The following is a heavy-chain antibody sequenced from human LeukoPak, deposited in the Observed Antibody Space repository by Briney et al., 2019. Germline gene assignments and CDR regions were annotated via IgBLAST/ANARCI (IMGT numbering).Heavy chain of an antibody. Sequence: ASVKVSCKASGDTSGSYAMNWVRQAPGQGVEWVARIIPLLGITNHAQKLQGRVTVNADTSTNTVYMELSSLRPDDTAVYYCARARSRITFGGIRHAFDIWGQGTLVTVSS. CDR3: ARARSRITFGGIRHAFDI. V-gene: IGHV1-69*04. CDR1: GDTSGSYA. J-gene: IGHJ3*02. D-gene: IGHD3-16*01. CDR2: IIPLLGIT.